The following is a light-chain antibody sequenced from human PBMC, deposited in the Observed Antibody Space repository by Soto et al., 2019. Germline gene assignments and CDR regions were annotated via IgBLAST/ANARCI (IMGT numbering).Light chain of an antibody. Sequence: QSVLTQPPSVTGAPGQRVTISCTGSSSNIGAGYDVQWYQQLPGTAPKLLMYGNSNRPSGVPDRFSGSKSGTSASLAITGLQAEDEADYYCQSYDSSLTALYVFGIGTKVNVL. V-gene: IGLV1-40*01. CDR3: QSYDSSLTALYV. CDR1: SSNIGAGYD. J-gene: IGLJ1*01. CDR2: GNS.